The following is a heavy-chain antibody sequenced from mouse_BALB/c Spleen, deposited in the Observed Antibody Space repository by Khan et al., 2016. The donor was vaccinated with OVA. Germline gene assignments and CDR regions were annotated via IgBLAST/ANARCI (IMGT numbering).Heavy chain of an antibody. D-gene: IGHD2-13*01. CDR3: ARDDWAY. CDR2: ISSGSSTI. J-gene: IGHJ3*01. Sequence: EVKLLESGGGLVQPGGSRKLSCAASGFTFSSFGMHWVRQAPEKGLEWVAYISSGSSTIYYADTVKGRFTISSDNPKNTLFLQMTRQRSEDTAMYYCARDDWAYWGQGTSVTVSA. CDR1: GFTFSSFG. V-gene: IGHV5-17*02.